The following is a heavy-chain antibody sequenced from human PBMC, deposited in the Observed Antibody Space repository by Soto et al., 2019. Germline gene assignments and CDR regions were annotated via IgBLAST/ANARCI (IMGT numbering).Heavy chain of an antibody. D-gene: IGHD3-10*01. CDR1: GGSISSSNW. V-gene: IGHV4-4*02. Sequence: SETLSLTCAVSGGSISSSNWWSWVRQPPGKGLEWIGEIYHSGSTNYNPSLKSRVTISVDKSKNQFSLKLSSVNAADTAVYEFAIVGPNRTMVRGVNIAYDYYGMGFRGQGTTVT. J-gene: IGHJ6*01. CDR2: IYHSGST. CDR3: AIVGPNRTMVRGVNIAYDYYGMGF.